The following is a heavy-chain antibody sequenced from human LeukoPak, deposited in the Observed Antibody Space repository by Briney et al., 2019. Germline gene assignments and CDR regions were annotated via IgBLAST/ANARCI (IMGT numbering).Heavy chain of an antibody. D-gene: IGHD1-26*01. J-gene: IGHJ4*02. CDR1: GVTFSSYA. Sequence: GGSLRLSCAASGVTFSSYAMSWVRQAPGKGLEWVSSISASGGSTYYADSVKGWFTISRDNSKNTLYLQLNSLRAEDTAVYYCANLGGSSGFKWGQGTLVTVSS. CDR2: ISASGGST. CDR3: ANLGGSSGFK. V-gene: IGHV3-23*01.